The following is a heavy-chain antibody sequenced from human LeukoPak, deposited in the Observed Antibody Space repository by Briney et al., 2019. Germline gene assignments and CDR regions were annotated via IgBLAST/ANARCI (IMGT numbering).Heavy chain of an antibody. CDR1: GYTFTSYY. V-gene: IGHV1-46*01. CDR3: ARDSKVPDFWSGYIYYYYYMDV. D-gene: IGHD3-3*01. J-gene: IGHJ6*03. CDR2: INPSGGST. Sequence: ASVKVSCKASGYTFTSYYTHWVRQAPGQGLEWMGIINPSGGSTSYAQKFQGRVTMTRDTSTSTVYMELSSLRSGDTAVYYCARDSKVPDFWSGYIYYYYYMDVWGKGTTVTVSS.